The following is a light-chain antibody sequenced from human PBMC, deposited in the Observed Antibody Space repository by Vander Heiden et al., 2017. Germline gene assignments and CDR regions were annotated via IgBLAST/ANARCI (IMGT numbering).Light chain of an antibody. J-gene: IGKJ2*01. CDR3: QQRSNGEASYT. V-gene: IGKV3-11*01. CDR1: QSVSSY. CDR2: DAS. Sequence: EIVLTQSPATLSLSPGERATLSCRASQSVSSYLAWYQQKPGQAPRLLIYDASNRATGIKARFSGSGYGTDFTLTISSLEPEDFAVYYCQQRSNGEASYTFGQGTKMEIK.